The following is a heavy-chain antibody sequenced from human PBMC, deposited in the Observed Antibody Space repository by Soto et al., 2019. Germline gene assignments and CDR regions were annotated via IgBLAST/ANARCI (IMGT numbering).Heavy chain of an antibody. CDR1: GYSFSGYG. J-gene: IGHJ6*02. CDR3: ARYGYSSGWYLGTGMDV. D-gene: IGHD6-19*01. CDR2: VSTYNGNT. Sequence: QVQLVQSGAEVKKPGASLKVSCQASGYSFSGYGIAWVRQAPGQGLAWVGWVSTYNGNTNYAQKYHGRVTMTTDTSANTAYMELRSLRSDDTAMYFCARYGYSSGWYLGTGMDVWGQGTPVTVSS. V-gene: IGHV1-18*04.